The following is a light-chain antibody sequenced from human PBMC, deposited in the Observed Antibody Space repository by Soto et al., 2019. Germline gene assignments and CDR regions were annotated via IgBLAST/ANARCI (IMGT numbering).Light chain of an antibody. J-gene: IGKJ3*01. CDR2: DES. Sequence: DIQMTQSPPSVSASVGERVTITCQARQDIGHYLNWYQQRPGEAPNLLIYDESTLQSGVPSRFPGSGSGTICTFTISRLQPEDGATYYCQQYDDIPVFGPGTKV. CDR3: QQYDDIPV. CDR1: QDIGHY. V-gene: IGKV1-33*01.